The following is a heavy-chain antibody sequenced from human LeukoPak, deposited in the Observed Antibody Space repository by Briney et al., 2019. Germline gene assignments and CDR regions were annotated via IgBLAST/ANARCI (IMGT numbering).Heavy chain of an antibody. Sequence: SETLSLTCTVSGGSISSDYWNWIRQPPGKGLEWIGYIYYSGSTDYNPSLKSRVTISVDTSKNQFSLKLTSVTAADTAVYYCPRDAELTTPYYYGMDVWGPGTTVTVSS. V-gene: IGHV4-59*01. D-gene: IGHD4-11*01. CDR1: GGSISSDY. CDR3: PRDAELTTPYYYGMDV. CDR2: IYYSGST. J-gene: IGHJ6*02.